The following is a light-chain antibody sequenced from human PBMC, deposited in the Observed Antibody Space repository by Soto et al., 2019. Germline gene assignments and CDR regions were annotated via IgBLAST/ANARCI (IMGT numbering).Light chain of an antibody. V-gene: IGKV1-5*01. Sequence: DIQMTQSPSTLSASVGDRATISSGASQSLSTWLAWYQQKSGKAPQLLIYDASSLESGVPSRFSGSGSGTEFTLTISSLQPDDFGTYYCQQFSSYWTFGPGTKV. CDR3: QQFSSYWT. CDR2: DAS. CDR1: QSLSTW. J-gene: IGKJ1*01.